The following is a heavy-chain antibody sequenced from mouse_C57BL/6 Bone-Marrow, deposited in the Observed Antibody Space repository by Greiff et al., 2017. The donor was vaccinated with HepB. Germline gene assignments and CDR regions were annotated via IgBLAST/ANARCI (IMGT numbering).Heavy chain of an antibody. V-gene: IGHV5-6*01. Sequence: VQLKESGGDLVKPGGSLKLSCAASGFTFSSYGMSWVRQTPDKRLEWVATISSGGSYTYYPDSVKGRFTISRDNAKNTLYLHMSSLKSEDTAMYYCARQRGLRSFAYWGQGTLVTVSA. J-gene: IGHJ3*01. D-gene: IGHD2-4*01. CDR2: ISSGGSYT. CDR1: GFTFSSYG. CDR3: ARQRGLRSFAY.